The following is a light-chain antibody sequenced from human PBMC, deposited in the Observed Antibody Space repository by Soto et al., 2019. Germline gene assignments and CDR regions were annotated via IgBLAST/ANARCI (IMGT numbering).Light chain of an antibody. Sequence: QSALTQPPSASGSPGQSVTISCTGTSSDVGGYNYVSWYQQHPGKAPKLMIYEVSKRPSGVPDRLSGSKSGNTASLTVSGLQVEDKADYYCASYTGSDTLVFGGGTKVTVL. CDR1: SSDVGGYNY. CDR2: EVS. CDR3: ASYTGSDTLV. J-gene: IGLJ2*01. V-gene: IGLV2-8*01.